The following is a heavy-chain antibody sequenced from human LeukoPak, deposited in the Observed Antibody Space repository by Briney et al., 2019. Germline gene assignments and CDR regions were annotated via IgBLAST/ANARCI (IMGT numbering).Heavy chain of an antibody. CDR3: ARGLHDQDY. V-gene: IGHV4-34*01. D-gene: IGHD3-16*01. CDR1: GGSFSGYY. CDR2: INLSGST. Sequence: PSETLSLTCAVYGGSFSGYYWSWLRQPPGKGREWIGEINLSGSTNYNPSLKSRVTISVDTSKNQFSLKLSSVTAADTAVYYCARGLHDQDYWGQGTLVTVSS. J-gene: IGHJ4*02.